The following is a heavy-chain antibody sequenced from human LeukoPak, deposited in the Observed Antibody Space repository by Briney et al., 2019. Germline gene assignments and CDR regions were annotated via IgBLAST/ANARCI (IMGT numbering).Heavy chain of an antibody. CDR2: IDGDSGDT. CDR1: GYTFSAYT. D-gene: IGHD6-19*01. J-gene: IGHJ4*02. CDR3: ARGSTSDWPLDY. V-gene: IGHV1-3*01. Sequence: ASVKVSCKDSGYTFSAYTIHWVRQAPGQRFEWMGWIDGDSGDTRYSQKFQGRVTFTRDTSASTVYLELSSLRSEDTAVYYCARGSTSDWPLDYWGQGTLVTISS.